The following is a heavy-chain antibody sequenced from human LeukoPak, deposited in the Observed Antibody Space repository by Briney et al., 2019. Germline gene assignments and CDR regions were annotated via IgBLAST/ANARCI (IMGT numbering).Heavy chain of an antibody. J-gene: IGHJ4*02. CDR3: ARETAELGRSFDY. V-gene: IGHV4-4*07. Sequence: SETLSLTCTVSDDSISSYYWSWIRQPAGKGLEWIGRIHTSGSTNHNPSLTSRVTMSVDTSKNQFSLKLTSVTAADTAVYYCARETAELGRSFDYWGQGAQVTVSS. CDR2: IHTSGST. CDR1: DDSISSYY. D-gene: IGHD6-6*01.